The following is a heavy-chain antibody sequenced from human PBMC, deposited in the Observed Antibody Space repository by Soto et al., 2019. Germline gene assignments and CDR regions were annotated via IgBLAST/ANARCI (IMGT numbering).Heavy chain of an antibody. J-gene: IGHJ4*02. V-gene: IGHV3-33*01. Sequence: PGGSLRLSCATSGFTFTRYGLHWVRQVPGKGLEWVAVIWTDGSQQYYTDSVRGRFIISRDDSKNTMYLQMNSLRAEDTAVYYCAREAATNYAAGGTELDYWGQGTLVTVSS. CDR1: GFTFTRYG. CDR3: AREAATNYAAGGTELDY. CDR2: IWTDGSQQ. D-gene: IGHD2-15*01.